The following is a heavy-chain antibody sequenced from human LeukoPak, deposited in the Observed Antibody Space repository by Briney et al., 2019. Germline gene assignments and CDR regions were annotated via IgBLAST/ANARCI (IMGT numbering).Heavy chain of an antibody. J-gene: IGHJ5*02. Sequence: GESLKISCEASGHTFSNHWLGWVRQMPGKGLEWMGIVNLGDPETHYSPSFQGQVTISLDKSINTAYLQWRSLKASDTAMYYCTRRPYSGSPNWYDPWGQGTLVTVSS. D-gene: IGHD1-26*01. V-gene: IGHV5-51*01. CDR3: TRRPYSGSPNWYDP. CDR2: VNLGDPET. CDR1: GHTFSNHW.